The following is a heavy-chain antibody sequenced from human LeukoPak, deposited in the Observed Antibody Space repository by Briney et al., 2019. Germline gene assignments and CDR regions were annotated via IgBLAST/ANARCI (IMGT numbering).Heavy chain of an antibody. J-gene: IGHJ4*02. Sequence: GGSLRLSCAASGFTFDDYGMSWVRQAPGKGLEWVSGINWNGGSTGYADSVKGRFTISRDNAKNSLYLQMNSLRAEDTALYYCARAPSIAARLAPYYFDYWGQGTLVTVSS. V-gene: IGHV3-20*04. CDR1: GFTFDDYG. CDR2: INWNGGST. D-gene: IGHD6-6*01. CDR3: ARAPSIAARLAPYYFDY.